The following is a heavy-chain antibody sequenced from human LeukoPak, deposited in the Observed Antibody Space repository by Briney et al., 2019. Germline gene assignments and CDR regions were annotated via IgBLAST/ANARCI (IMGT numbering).Heavy chain of an antibody. CDR2: INPNSGVT. D-gene: IGHD3-22*01. Sequence: ASVKVSCKASGYTFTGYYMHWVRQAPGQGLEWMGWINPNSGVTNYAQKFQGWVTMTRDTSICTAYMELSRLRSDDTAVYYCARDTSPREYYYDSSGYSPDAFDIWGQGTMVTVSS. J-gene: IGHJ3*02. CDR1: GYTFTGYY. V-gene: IGHV1-2*04. CDR3: ARDTSPREYYYDSSGYSPDAFDI.